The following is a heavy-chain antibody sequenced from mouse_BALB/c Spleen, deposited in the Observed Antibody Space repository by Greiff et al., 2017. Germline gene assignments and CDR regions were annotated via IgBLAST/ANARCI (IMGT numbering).Heavy chain of an antibody. V-gene: IGHV14-3*02. Sequence: VQLQQSGAELVKPGASVKLSCTASGFNIKDTYMHWVKQRPEQGLEWIGRIDPANGNTKYDPKFQGKATITADTSSNTAYLQLSSLTSEDTAVYYCARGRSMGNDGGCAMDYWGEGTSVTVSS. D-gene: IGHD2-2*01. CDR1: GFNIKDTY. J-gene: IGHJ4*01. CDR3: ARGRSMGNDGGCAMDY. CDR2: IDPANGNT.